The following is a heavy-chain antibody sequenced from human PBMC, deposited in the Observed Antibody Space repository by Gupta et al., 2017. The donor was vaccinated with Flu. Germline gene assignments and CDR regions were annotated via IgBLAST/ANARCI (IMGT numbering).Heavy chain of an antibody. J-gene: IGHJ5*01. CDR1: GFTSVNYA. Sequence: VQLLESGGDLILTVWSLRLSCAASGFTSVNYAMTWVRLAPGKGLEWVSTLDSSDGQKYYAGYVKGRFTISRDSTKSTLDPQMKNVRADETAVYYCTKRPYSYGGPDFDSWGPGTLVTVSS. CDR2: LDSSDGQK. CDR3: TKRPYSYGGPDFDS. D-gene: IGHD2-15*01. V-gene: IGHV3-23*01.